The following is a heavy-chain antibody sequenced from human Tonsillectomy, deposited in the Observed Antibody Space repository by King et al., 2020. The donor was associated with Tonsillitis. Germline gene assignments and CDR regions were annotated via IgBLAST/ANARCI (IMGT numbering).Heavy chain of an antibody. CDR1: GYTFTSYD. D-gene: IGHD5-18*01. CDR3: ARGHTTMVTRGYYYYGLDV. Sequence: QLVQSGAEVKKPGASVKVSCKASGYTFTSYDINWVRQATGQGLEWMGWMNPNSGNTGYAQKFQGRVAMTRNSSISTAYMELSSLRSEDTAVYYCARGHTTMVTRGYYYYGLDVWGQGTTVTVSS. V-gene: IGHV1-8*01. J-gene: IGHJ6*02. CDR2: MNPNSGNT.